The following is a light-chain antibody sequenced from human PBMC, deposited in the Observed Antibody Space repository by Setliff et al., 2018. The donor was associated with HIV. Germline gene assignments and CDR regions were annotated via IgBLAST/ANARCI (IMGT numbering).Light chain of an antibody. CDR1: SSNVGGYNY. CDR3: SSYTSNNSFALYV. V-gene: IGLV2-14*03. Sequence: QSALTQPASVSGSPGQSITISCTGTSSNVGGYNYVSWYQQHPGKAPKLMIYDVTNRPSGVSNRFSGSNSGNTASLTISGLQAEDEADYYCSSYTSNNSFALYVFGSGTKVTVL. J-gene: IGLJ1*01. CDR2: DVT.